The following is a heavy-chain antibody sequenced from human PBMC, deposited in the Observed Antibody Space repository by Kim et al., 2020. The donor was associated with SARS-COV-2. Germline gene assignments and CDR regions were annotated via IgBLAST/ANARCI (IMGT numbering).Heavy chain of an antibody. CDR2: ISHSGEIT. Sequence: GGSLRLSCAASGFTFTSYAMNWVRQAPGRGLEWVSVISHSGEITYYADSVKGRFTIYRDDSKNTLYLQMNSLRAEDTALYYCVKRQYSASGALDSWGPGT. V-gene: IGHV3-23*01. CDR1: GFTFTSYA. J-gene: IGHJ4*02. D-gene: IGHD3-10*01. CDR3: VKRQYSASGALDS.